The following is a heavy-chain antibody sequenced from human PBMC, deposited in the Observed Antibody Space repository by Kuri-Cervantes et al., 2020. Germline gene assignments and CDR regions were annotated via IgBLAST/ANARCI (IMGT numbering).Heavy chain of an antibody. CDR3: ARESLAAAGSQILSPMWFDP. CDR2: ISYDGSNK. Sequence: GGSLRLSCAASGFTFSSYAMHWVRKAPGKGLEWVAVISYDGSNKYYADSVKSRFTISRDNSKNTLYLQMNSLRAEDTAVYYCARESLAAAGSQILSPMWFDPWGQGTLVTVSS. D-gene: IGHD6-13*01. CDR1: GFTFSSYA. J-gene: IGHJ5*02. V-gene: IGHV3-30-3*01.